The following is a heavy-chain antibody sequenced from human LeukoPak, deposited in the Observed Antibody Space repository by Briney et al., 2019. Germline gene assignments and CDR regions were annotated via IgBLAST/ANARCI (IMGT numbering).Heavy chain of an antibody. CDR1: GGSISGHY. CDR3: ARASGIYGMDV. V-gene: IGHV4-59*11. Sequence: SETLSLTCTVSGGSISGHYWSWIRQPPGKGLEWIGYIYYSGSTNYSPSLKSRVAISVDTSKNQFSLKLSSVTAADTAVYYCARASGIYGMDVWGQGTTVTVSS. D-gene: IGHD1-26*01. CDR2: IYYSGST. J-gene: IGHJ6*02.